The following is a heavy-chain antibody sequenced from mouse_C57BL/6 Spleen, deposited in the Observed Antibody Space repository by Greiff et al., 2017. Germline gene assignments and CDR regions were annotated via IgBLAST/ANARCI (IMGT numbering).Heavy chain of an antibody. Sequence: EVQGVESGGGLVQPGGSLKLSCAASGFTFSDYYMYWVRQTPEKRLEWVAYISNGGGSTYYPDTVKGRFTISRYNAKNALYLQMSRLKSEATAMYYCARRYYSLYWYFDVWGTGTTVTVSS. V-gene: IGHV5-12*01. CDR1: GFTFSDYY. CDR2: ISNGGGST. D-gene: IGHD2-12*01. CDR3: ARRYYSLYWYFDV. J-gene: IGHJ1*03.